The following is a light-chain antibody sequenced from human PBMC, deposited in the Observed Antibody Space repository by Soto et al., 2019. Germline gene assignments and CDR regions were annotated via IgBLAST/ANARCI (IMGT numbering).Light chain of an antibody. CDR3: QSYDSSPHVV. V-gene: IGLV1-40*01. J-gene: IGLJ2*01. Sequence: QSVLTQPPSVSGAPGQRVTISCTGSSSNIGAGYDVHWYQQLPGTAPKLLIYGNSNRPSGVPDRFSGSKSGTSASLAITGLQAEDEADYYRQSYDSSPHVVFGGGNKLTVL. CDR1: SSNIGAGYD. CDR2: GNS.